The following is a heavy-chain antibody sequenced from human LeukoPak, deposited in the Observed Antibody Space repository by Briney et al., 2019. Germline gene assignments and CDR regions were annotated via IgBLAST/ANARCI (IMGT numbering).Heavy chain of an antibody. J-gene: IGHJ5*02. CDR2: IYYSGST. CDR3: ARLFDSSSSPDWFDP. V-gene: IGHV4-39*01. Sequence: SETLSLTCTVSGGSISSSSYYWGWIRQPPGKGLEWIGSIYYSGSTYYNPSLKSRCTISVDTSKNQFSLKLSSVTAADTAVYYCARLFDSSSSPDWFDPWGQGTLVTVSS. CDR1: GGSISSSSYY. D-gene: IGHD6-6*01.